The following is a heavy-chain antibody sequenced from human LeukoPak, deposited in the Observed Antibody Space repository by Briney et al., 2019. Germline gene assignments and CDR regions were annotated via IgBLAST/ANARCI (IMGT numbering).Heavy chain of an antibody. D-gene: IGHD3-10*01. CDR2: IIPIFGTA. V-gene: IGHV1-69*01. J-gene: IGHJ4*02. CDR1: GGTFSTYA. CDR3: ARDITGLGSGSYALDY. Sequence: ASVKVSCKASGGTFSTYAISWVRQAPGQGLEWMGGIIPIFGTANYAQKFQGRVTITADESTSTAYMELSSLRSEDTAVYYCARDITGLGSGSYALDYWGQGTLFTVSS.